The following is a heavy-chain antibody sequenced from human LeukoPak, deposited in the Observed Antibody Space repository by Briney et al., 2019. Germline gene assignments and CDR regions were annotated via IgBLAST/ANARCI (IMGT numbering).Heavy chain of an antibody. CDR1: GFTFSGSA. J-gene: IGHJ4*02. CDR3: TRPSFDSSVSGVVY. CDR2: IRSKADNYAT. V-gene: IGHV3-73*01. Sequence: GGSLRLSCATSGFTFSGSAIHWVRQASGKGLEWVGRIRSKADNYATTDVASVRGRFTISRDDSKNTAYLQMNSLKTEDTAVYYCTRPSFDSSVSGVVYWGQGTLVTVSS. D-gene: IGHD3-22*01.